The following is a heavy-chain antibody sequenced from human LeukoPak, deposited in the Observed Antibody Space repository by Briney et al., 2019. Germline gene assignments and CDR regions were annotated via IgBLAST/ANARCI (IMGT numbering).Heavy chain of an antibody. J-gene: IGHJ5*02. CDR2: IYYSGST. CDR3: ARNYGDYRLTWWFDP. V-gene: IGHV4-59*01. D-gene: IGHD4-17*01. CDR1: GGSISSYY. Sequence: PSETLSLTCTVSGGSISSYYWSWIRQPPGKGLEWIGYIYYSGSTNYNPSLKSRVTISVDTSKNQFSLKLSSVTAADTAVYYCARNYGDYRLTWWFDPWGQGTLVTVSA.